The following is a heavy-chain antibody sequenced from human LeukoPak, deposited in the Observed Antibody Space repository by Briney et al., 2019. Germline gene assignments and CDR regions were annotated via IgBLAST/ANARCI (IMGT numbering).Heavy chain of an antibody. V-gene: IGHV3-9*01. CDR1: GFTFDDYA. Sequence: GGSLRLPCAASGFTFDDYAMHWVRQAPGKGLEWVSGISWNSGSIGYADSVKGRFTISRDNAKNSLYLQMNSLRAEDTALYYCAKDGDDILTGYYDYWGQGTLVTVSS. D-gene: IGHD3-9*01. CDR3: AKDGDDILTGYYDY. J-gene: IGHJ4*02. CDR2: ISWNSGSI.